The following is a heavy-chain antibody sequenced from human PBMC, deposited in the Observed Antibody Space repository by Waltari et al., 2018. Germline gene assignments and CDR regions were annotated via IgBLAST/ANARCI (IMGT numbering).Heavy chain of an antibody. Sequence: EVQLVETGGGLIQPGGSLRLSCAASGFTVSSNYMTWVRQAPGKGVEWVSVIDTDGRAFDADSVKCRFTISRDNSKNTVYLQMNSLRAEDTAVYYCARDHGGSYLEGAFDIWGQGTMVTVSS. V-gene: IGHV3-53*02. J-gene: IGHJ3*02. D-gene: IGHD1-26*01. CDR2: IDTDGRA. CDR3: ARDHGGSYLEGAFDI. CDR1: GFTVSSNY.